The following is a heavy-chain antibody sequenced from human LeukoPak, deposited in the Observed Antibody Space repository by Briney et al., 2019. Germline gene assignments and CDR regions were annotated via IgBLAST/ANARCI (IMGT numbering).Heavy chain of an antibody. V-gene: IGHV3-7*04. CDR3: ARNGGIQTFDI. Sequence: GGSLRLSCAASGFTFSNAWMSWVRQAPGKGLEWVANINEDGSEKYYVDSVKGRFTISRDNAKNSLYLQMNSPRVEDTAVYYCARNGGIQTFDIWGQGTMVTVSS. CDR2: INEDGSEK. J-gene: IGHJ3*02. D-gene: IGHD4-23*01. CDR1: GFTFSNAW.